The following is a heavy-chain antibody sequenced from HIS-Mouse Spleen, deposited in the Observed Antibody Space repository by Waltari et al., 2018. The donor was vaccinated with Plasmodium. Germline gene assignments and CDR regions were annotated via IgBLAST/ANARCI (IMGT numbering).Heavy chain of an antibody. CDR1: GFTFSSYG. CDR2: ISYDGSNK. J-gene: IGHJ4*02. D-gene: IGHD6-13*01. Sequence: QVQLVESGGGVVQPGRSLRLSCAASGFTFSSYGMHWVRQAPGKGLEGGAFISYDGSNKYYADSVKGRFTISRDNSKNTLYLRMNSLRAEDTAVYYCAKDRRSSSWYVDYWGQGTLVTVSS. V-gene: IGHV3-30*18. CDR3: AKDRRSSSWYVDY.